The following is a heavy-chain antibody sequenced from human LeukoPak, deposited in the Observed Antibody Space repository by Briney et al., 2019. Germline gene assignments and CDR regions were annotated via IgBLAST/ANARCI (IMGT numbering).Heavy chain of an antibody. Sequence: GGSLRLSCATSGFTFSSYCMHWVRQAPGKGLEWVAFIRFDANNKYYADSVKGRFTISRDNSKNTLYLQMNSLRAEDTGVYYCAKDSSVYYYDSRNFDYWGQGTLVTVSS. CDR1: GFTFSSYC. CDR2: IRFDANNK. J-gene: IGHJ4*02. CDR3: AKDSSVYYYDSRNFDY. D-gene: IGHD3-22*01. V-gene: IGHV3-30*02.